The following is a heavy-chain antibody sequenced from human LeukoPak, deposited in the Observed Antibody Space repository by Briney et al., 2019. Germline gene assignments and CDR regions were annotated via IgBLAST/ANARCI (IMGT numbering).Heavy chain of an antibody. CDR1: GYSFTSYW. CDR3: ARHTAVPAAIDAFDI. V-gene: IGHV5-51*01. J-gene: IGHJ3*02. CDR2: IYPGDSDT. D-gene: IGHD2-2*01. Sequence: GESLKISCKGSGYSFTSYWIGWVRQMPGKGLEWMGIIYPGDSDTRYSPSFQGQVTIPADKSISTAYLQWSSLKASDTAMYYCARHTAVPAAIDAFDIWGQGTMVTVSS.